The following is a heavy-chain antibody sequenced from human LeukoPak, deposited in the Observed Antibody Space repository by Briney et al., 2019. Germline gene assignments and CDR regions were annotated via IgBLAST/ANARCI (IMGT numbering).Heavy chain of an antibody. J-gene: IGHJ4*01. D-gene: IGHD3-10*01. Sequence: SETLSLSCTVSGGSISSGDYYWSWIRQPPGKGLEWIGYIYYSGSTYYNPSLKSRVTISGDTSKNQFSLNLSSVTAADTAVYYCARDDYYGTRTYYGAFWNWGTVILVTVSS. V-gene: IGHV4-30-4*01. CDR2: IYYSGST. CDR1: GGSISSGDYY. CDR3: ARDDYYGTRTYYGAFWN.